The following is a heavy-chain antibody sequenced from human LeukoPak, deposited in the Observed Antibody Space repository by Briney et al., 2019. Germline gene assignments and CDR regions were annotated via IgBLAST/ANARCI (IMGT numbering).Heavy chain of an antibody. CDR2: IYYSGST. D-gene: IGHD5-18*01. CDR1: GGSISSGGYS. J-gene: IGHJ4*02. Sequence: SQTLSLTCAVSGGSISSGGYSWSWIRQPPGKGLEWIGYIYYSGSTNYNPSLKSRVTISVDTSKNQFSLKLSSVTAADTAVYYCARGSRGYTYGWGQGTLVTVSS. V-gene: IGHV4-61*08. CDR3: ARGSRGYTYG.